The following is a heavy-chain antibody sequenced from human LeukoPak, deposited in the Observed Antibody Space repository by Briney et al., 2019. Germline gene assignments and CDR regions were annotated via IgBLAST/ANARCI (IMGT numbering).Heavy chain of an antibody. Sequence: GRSLRLSCAASGFTFSSYGMHWVRQAPGKGLEWVAVIWYDGSNKYYADSVKGRFTISRDNSKNTLYLQMNSLRAEDTAVYYCAKDPGEQWLPRYFDYWGQGTLVTVSS. D-gene: IGHD6-19*01. V-gene: IGHV3-33*06. CDR3: AKDPGEQWLPRYFDY. J-gene: IGHJ4*02. CDR2: IWYDGSNK. CDR1: GFTFSSYG.